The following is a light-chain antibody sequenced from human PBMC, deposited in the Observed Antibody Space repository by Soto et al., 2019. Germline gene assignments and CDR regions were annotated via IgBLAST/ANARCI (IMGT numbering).Light chain of an antibody. CDR1: SSDIGNYNL. CDR2: EVT. V-gene: IGLV2-23*02. CDR3: CSYAENNIL. J-gene: IGLJ3*02. Sequence: QSVLTQPASVSGSPGQSITISCTGTSSDIGNYNLVSWYQHHPDKAPKLIIYEVTRRPSGVSNRFSGSKSGNTASLTISGLQAEDEADYYCCSYAENNILFGGGTKVTVL.